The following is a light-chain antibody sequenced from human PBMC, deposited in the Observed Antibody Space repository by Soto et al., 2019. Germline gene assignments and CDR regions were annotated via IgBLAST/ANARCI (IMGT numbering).Light chain of an antibody. CDR1: SSDIGSYDH. V-gene: IGLV2-14*03. CDR2: AVS. Sequence: ALTQPASVSGSPGQSITISCSGTSSDIGSYDHVAWYQQFPGKSPKLIIYAVSDRPSGVSDRFSGSKSGISASLTISGLQTEDEAYYYCISYTDTYSYLFATGPKVTLL. J-gene: IGLJ1*01. CDR3: ISYTDTYSYL.